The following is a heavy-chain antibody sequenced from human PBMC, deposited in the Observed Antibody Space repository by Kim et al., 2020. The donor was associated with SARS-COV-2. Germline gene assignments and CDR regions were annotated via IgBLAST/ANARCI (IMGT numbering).Heavy chain of an antibody. V-gene: IGHV4-39*07. D-gene: IGHD6-6*01. Sequence: NPSLKRRVTISVGTSKNQFSLKLSSVTAADTAVYYCARDGGSSSSVAFDIWGQGTMVTVSS. J-gene: IGHJ3*02. CDR3: ARDGGSSSSVAFDI.